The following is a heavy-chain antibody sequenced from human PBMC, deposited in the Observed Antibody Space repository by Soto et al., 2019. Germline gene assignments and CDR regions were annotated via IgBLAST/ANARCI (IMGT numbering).Heavy chain of an antibody. D-gene: IGHD4-4*01. CDR3: ARVGSNYGWSYYYYGMDV. V-gene: IGHV1-46*01. CDR2: INPSGGST. CDR1: GYTFTSYY. Sequence: VASVKVSCKASGYTFTSYYMHWVRQAPGQGLEWMGIINPSGGSTSYAQKFQGRVTMTRDTSTSTVYMELSSLRSEDTAVYYCARVGSNYGWSYYYYGMDVWGQGTTVTVSS. J-gene: IGHJ6*02.